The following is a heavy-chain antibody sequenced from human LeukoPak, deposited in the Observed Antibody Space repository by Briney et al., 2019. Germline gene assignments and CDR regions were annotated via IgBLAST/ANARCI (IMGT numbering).Heavy chain of an antibody. J-gene: IGHJ4*02. CDR3: ARYLFSDFYFDH. D-gene: IGHD2-21*01. Sequence: GGSLRLSCAASGFTFSTSAVHSIRQAPGRGLEWVAVISIDGNNPYYADTVKGRFTISRDNSKNTLYLQMTSLKTEDTAVYFCARYLFSDFYFDHWGQGTLVTVSS. CDR2: ISIDGNNP. V-gene: IGHV3-30*01. CDR1: GFTFSTSA.